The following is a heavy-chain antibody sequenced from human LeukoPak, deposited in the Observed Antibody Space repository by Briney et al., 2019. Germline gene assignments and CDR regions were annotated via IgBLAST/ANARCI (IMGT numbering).Heavy chain of an antibody. CDR2: IILIFGIA. V-gene: IGHV1-69*17. CDR3: ARDPHYGDYHNPEGYYYYGMDV. D-gene: IGHD4-17*01. J-gene: IGHJ6*02. Sequence: SVTVSFKASGGTFSIYAISWVRQAPGQGLEWMGGIILIFGIANYAQKFQGRVTITADKSTSTAYMELSSLRSEDTAVYYCARDPHYGDYHNPEGYYYYGMDVWGQGTTVTVSS. CDR1: GGTFSIYA.